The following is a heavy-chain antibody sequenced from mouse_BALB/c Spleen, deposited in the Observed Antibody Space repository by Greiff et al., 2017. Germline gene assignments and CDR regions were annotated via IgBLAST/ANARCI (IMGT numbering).Heavy chain of an antibody. CDR2: ISDSGST. Sequence: EVQLQQSGPGLVKPSQSLSLTCTVTGYSITSDYAWNWLRQFPGNQLEWMGYISDSGSTSYNPSLKSRISITRDTSKNQFFLQLTSVTTEDTATYYCARSYRYWYFDVWGAGTTVTVSS. J-gene: IGHJ1*01. V-gene: IGHV3-2*02. CDR3: ARSYRYWYFDV. CDR1: GYSITSDYA. D-gene: IGHD2-14*01.